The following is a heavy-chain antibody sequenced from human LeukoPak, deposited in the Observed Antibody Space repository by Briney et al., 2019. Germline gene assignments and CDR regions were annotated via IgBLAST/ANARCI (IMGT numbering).Heavy chain of an antibody. CDR1: GFTFSSYS. CDR2: ISSSSYI. J-gene: IGHJ3*02. CDR3: ARVLAGYYDSSGYSGNDAFDI. D-gene: IGHD3-22*01. V-gene: IGHV3-21*01. Sequence: KPGGSLRLSCAASGFTFSSYSMSWVRQAPGKGLEWVSSISSSSYIYYAVSVKCLFTISRDNAKISLYLQMNRLRAEDTAVYYCARVLAGYYDSSGYSGNDAFDIWGQGTMVTVSS.